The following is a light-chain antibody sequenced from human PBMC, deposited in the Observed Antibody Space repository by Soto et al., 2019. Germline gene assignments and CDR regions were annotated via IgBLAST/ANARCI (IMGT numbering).Light chain of an antibody. Sequence: AVQMTQSPSSLSASVGDRVTITCRASQGIRNDLGWYQQKPGKAPKLLIYAASSLQSGVPSRFSGSGSGTDFTLTISSLQPEDFATYYCLQDYNYLTFGQGTKVDIK. CDR1: QGIRND. J-gene: IGKJ1*01. V-gene: IGKV1-6*01. CDR2: AAS. CDR3: LQDYNYLT.